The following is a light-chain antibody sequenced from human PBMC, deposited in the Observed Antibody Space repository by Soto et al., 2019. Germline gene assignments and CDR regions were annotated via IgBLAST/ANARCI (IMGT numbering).Light chain of an antibody. CDR2: EGS. Sequence: ALTQPASVSGSPGQSITISCTGTSSDVGSYNLVSWYQQHPGKAPKLMIYEGSKRPSGVSNRFSGSKSGNTASLTISGLQAEDEADYYCCSYAGSSTHVVFGGGTKLTVL. CDR3: CSYAGSSTHVV. J-gene: IGLJ2*01. V-gene: IGLV2-23*01. CDR1: SSDVGSYNL.